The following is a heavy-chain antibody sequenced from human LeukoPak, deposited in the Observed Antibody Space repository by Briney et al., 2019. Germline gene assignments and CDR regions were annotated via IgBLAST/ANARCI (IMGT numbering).Heavy chain of an antibody. J-gene: IGHJ4*02. Sequence: ASVKVSCKASGYTFTSYDINWVRQAPGQGLEWMGWMNPNSGNTVYAQKFQGRVTMTRNTSISTAYMELSSLRSEDTAVYYCARGGPYYDYVWGSYRYKYFDYWGQGTLVTVSS. V-gene: IGHV1-8*01. CDR3: ARGGPYYDYVWGSYRYKYFDY. D-gene: IGHD3-16*02. CDR2: MNPNSGNT. CDR1: GYTFTSYD.